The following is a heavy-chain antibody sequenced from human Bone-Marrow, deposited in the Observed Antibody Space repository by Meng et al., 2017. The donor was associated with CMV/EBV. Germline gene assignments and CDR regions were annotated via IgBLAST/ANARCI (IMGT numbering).Heavy chain of an antibody. D-gene: IGHD1-26*01. CDR2: IYPSDSDT. CDR3: ARRVGANAFDI. Sequence: GESLKISCQASGYSFTNYWIGWVRQMPGKGLEWMGIIYPSDSDTRYSPSFQGQVTMSVDKSINTAYLMWSSLKASDSAMYYCARRVGANAFDIWGQGTMVTVSS. CDR1: GYSFTNYW. J-gene: IGHJ3*02. V-gene: IGHV5-51*01.